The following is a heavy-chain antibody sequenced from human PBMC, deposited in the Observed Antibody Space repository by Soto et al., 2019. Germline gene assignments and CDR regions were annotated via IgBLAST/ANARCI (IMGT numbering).Heavy chain of an antibody. D-gene: IGHD3-3*01. CDR3: ARDPQFEFWDTWFDR. CDR1: GFTFGRYA. V-gene: IGHV3-23*01. J-gene: IGHJ5*02. CDR2: ISGSGDST. Sequence: EMQLLESGGGMVQPGGSLRLSCTGSGFTFGRYAMSWVRQAPGTGPEWVSGISGSGDSTFYAESVRGRFTVSRDNSKSTLYLQMSSLRADDTAVYYCARDPQFEFWDTWFDRWRQGTMVTVSS.